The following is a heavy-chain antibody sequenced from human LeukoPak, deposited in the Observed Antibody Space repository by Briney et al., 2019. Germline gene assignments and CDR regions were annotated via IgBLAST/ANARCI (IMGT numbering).Heavy chain of an antibody. Sequence: GGSLRLSCAASGFTFGGYWMSWVRQAPGRGLEWVANINPDGSIKYYVDSIKGRFTISRDNAKNSLYLQMNSLRAEDTAVYCCASGFLQWLYWGQGTLVTVSS. CDR1: GFTFGGYW. V-gene: IGHV3-7*01. CDR2: INPDGSIK. CDR3: ASGFLQWLY. J-gene: IGHJ4*02. D-gene: IGHD3-3*01.